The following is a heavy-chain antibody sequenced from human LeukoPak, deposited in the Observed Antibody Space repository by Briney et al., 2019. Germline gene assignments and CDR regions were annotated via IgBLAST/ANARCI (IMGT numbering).Heavy chain of an antibody. Sequence: GGSLRLSCAASGFTFSSYAMSWVRQAPGKGLEWVSVTSGSGTNAYYADSVKGRFTISRDNRKNILYLDMNTLRAEDTAVYYCAKDPLSSSGSYSGWFDPWGQGTLVIVSS. D-gene: IGHD1-26*01. CDR1: GFTFSSYA. V-gene: IGHV3-23*01. CDR2: TSGSGTNA. J-gene: IGHJ5*02. CDR3: AKDPLSSSGSYSGWFDP.